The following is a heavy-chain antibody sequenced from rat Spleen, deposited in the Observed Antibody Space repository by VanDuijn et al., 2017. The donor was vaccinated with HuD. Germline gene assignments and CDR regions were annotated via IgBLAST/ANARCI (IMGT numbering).Heavy chain of an antibody. D-gene: IGHD4-3*01. V-gene: IGHV5S13*01. CDR3: AKASSGYDC. Sequence: DVQLVESGGGLVQPGRSLKLSCASSGFPFSDYGMAGVRQAPTKGLDWVASISRGGGNTFYRDSVKGRFTISRDNARNTLYLQMDSLRSEDTATYYCAKASSGYDCWGQGVMVTVSS. CDR1: GFPFSDYG. J-gene: IGHJ2*01. CDR2: ISRGGGNT.